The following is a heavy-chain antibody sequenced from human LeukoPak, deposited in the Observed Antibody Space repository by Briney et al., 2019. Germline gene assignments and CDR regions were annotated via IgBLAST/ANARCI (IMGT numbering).Heavy chain of an antibody. J-gene: IGHJ6*03. Sequence: PSETLSLTCIVSGVSISSSSYYWGWIRQPPGKGLEWIGSIYYSGSTYYNPSLKSRVTMSGDASKNQFSLKLSSVTAADTAMYYCARVRVVLSQIAAAASLMDVWGRGTTVTVSS. CDR1: GVSISSSSYY. CDR3: ARVRVVLSQIAAAASLMDV. D-gene: IGHD6-13*01. V-gene: IGHV4-39*07. CDR2: IYYSGST.